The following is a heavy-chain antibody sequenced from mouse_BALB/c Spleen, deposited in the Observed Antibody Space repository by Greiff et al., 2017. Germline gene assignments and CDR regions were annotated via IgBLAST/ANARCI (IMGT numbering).Heavy chain of an antibody. CDR3: ARSLLLRDWYFDV. V-gene: IGHV5-4*02. CDR1: GFTFSDYY. Sequence: EVQGVESGGGLVKPGGSLKLSCAASGFTFSDYYMYWVRQTPEKRLEWVATISDGGSYTYYPDSVKGRFTISRDNAKNNLYLQMSSLKSEDTAMYYCARSLLLRDWYFDVWGAGTTVTVSS. CDR2: ISDGGSYT. J-gene: IGHJ1*01. D-gene: IGHD1-1*01.